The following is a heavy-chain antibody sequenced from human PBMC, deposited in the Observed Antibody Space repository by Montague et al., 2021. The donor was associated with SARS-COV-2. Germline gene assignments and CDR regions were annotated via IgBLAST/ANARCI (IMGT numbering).Heavy chain of an antibody. CDR1: GGSFSGYY. J-gene: IGHJ4*02. V-gene: IGHV4-34*01. CDR3: ARATLGITMVVVVMTAIAYSFDY. Sequence: SETLSLTCAVYGGSFSGYYWSWIRQPPGKGLEWIGEIYHSGSTNYNPSLKSRVTISVDTSKNQFSLKLSSVTAADTAVYYCARATLGITMVVVVMTAIAYSFDYWGQGNLVTVSS. CDR2: IYHSGST. D-gene: IGHD3-22*01.